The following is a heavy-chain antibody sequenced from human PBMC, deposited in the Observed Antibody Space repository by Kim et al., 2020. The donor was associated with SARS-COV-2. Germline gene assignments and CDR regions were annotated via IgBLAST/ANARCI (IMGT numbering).Heavy chain of an antibody. V-gene: IGHV4-38-2*02. CDR2: ISHSGNT. D-gene: IGHD6-25*01. CDR3: ARKVVSGWVNFDV. CDR1: SSSIGSGYY. J-gene: IGHJ3*01. Sequence: SETLSLTCTVSSSSIGSGYYWGWIRQPPGRGLEWIGSISHSGNTYYNPSLQSRITISVDTSKKQFSLKLSSVTAADTAGYYCARKVVSGWVNFDVWGQG.